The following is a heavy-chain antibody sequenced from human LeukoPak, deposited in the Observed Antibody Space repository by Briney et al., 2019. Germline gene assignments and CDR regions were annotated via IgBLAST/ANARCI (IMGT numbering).Heavy chain of an antibody. D-gene: IGHD5-12*01. CDR3: AKSPAEGGATISYFDY. Sequence: PGGSLRLSCAASGFTFSSYWMSWVRLAPGKGLEWVANIKGGGSEKWYADSVKGRFTISRDNAQNSVHLQMNSLRAEDTAVYYCAKSPAEGGATISYFDYWGQGTLVTVSS. V-gene: IGHV3-7*01. CDR1: GFTFSSYW. J-gene: IGHJ4*02. CDR2: IKGGGSEK.